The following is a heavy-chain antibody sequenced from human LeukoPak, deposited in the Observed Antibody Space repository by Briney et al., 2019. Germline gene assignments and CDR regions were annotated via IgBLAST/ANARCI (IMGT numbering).Heavy chain of an antibody. Sequence: GGSLRLSCAASGFTFSSYGMHWVRQAPGKGLEWVAVISYDGNDQYYTDSVKGRFTISRDNSNHTVHLQMDSLRGEDTAFYYCARSEYGGYYDMFDFWGQGTLVIVSS. V-gene: IGHV3-30*03. J-gene: IGHJ4*02. CDR1: GFTFSSYG. CDR2: ISYDGNDQ. CDR3: ARSEYGGYYDMFDF. D-gene: IGHD4-23*01.